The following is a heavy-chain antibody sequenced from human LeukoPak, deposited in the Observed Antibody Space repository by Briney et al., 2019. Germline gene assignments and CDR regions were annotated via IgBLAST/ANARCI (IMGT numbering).Heavy chain of an antibody. CDR1: GGSISSGGYY. J-gene: IGHJ3*02. CDR3: ARPHDSNDAFDI. Sequence: TSETLSLTCTVSGGSISSGGYYWSWIRQHPGKGPEWIGYIYYSGSTYYNPSLKSRVTISVDTSKNQFSLKLSSVTAADTAVYYCARPHDSNDAFDIWGQGTMVTVSS. V-gene: IGHV4-31*03. D-gene: IGHD3-22*01. CDR2: IYYSGST.